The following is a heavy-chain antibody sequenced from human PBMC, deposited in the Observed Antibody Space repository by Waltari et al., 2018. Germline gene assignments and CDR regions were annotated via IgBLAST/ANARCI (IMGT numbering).Heavy chain of an antibody. Sequence: QLQLQESGPGLVKPSETLSLTCTVSGGSISSSRYYWGWIRQPPGKGLEWIGSIYYSGSTYYNPSLKSRVTISVDTSKNQFSLKLSSVTAADTAVYYCARASGYDSYDYWGQGTLVTVSS. D-gene: IGHD5-12*01. CDR2: IYYSGST. CDR1: GGSISSSRYY. CDR3: ARASGYDSYDY. J-gene: IGHJ4*02. V-gene: IGHV4-39*07.